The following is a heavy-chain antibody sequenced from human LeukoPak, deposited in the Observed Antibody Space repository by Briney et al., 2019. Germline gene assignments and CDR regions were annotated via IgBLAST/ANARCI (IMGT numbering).Heavy chain of an antibody. CDR1: GFTFSSYW. V-gene: IGHV3-7*03. J-gene: IGHJ6*03. CDR3: AKDGGEYYDILTGYYPRLYYMDV. Sequence: GGSLRLSCAASGFTFSSYWMSWVRLAPGKGLEWVANIKQDGSEKYYVDSVKGRFTISRDNAKNSLYLQMNSLRAEDTAVYYCAKDGGEYYDILTGYYPRLYYMDVWGKGTTVTISS. D-gene: IGHD3-9*01. CDR2: IKQDGSEK.